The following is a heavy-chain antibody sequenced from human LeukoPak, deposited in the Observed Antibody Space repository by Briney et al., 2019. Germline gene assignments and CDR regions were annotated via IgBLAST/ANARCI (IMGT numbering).Heavy chain of an antibody. J-gene: IGHJ6*03. CDR2: IYSGGST. CDR3: ARDMAGYCSGGSCYYYYMDV. V-gene: IGHV3-66*02. D-gene: IGHD2-15*01. CDR1: GFTVSSNY. Sequence: PGGSLRLSCAASGFTVSSNYMSWVRQAPGKGLECVSVIYSGGSTYYADSVKGRFTISRDNSKNTLYLQMNSLRAEDTAVYYCARDMAGYCSGGSCYYYYMDVWGKGTTVTVSS.